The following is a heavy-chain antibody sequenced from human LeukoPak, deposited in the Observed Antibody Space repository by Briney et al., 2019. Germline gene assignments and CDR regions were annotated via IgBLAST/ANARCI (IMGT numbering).Heavy chain of an antibody. CDR2: INHSGST. D-gene: IGHD1-1*01. J-gene: IGHJ4*02. Sequence: KPSETLSLTCAVYGGSFSGYYWSWIRQPPGKGLEWIGEINHSGSTNYNPSLKSRVTISVDTSKTQFSLKLSSGTAADTAVYFCARERDWSSPFDYWGQGTLVTVSS. CDR1: GGSFSGYY. CDR3: ARERDWSSPFDY. V-gene: IGHV4-34*01.